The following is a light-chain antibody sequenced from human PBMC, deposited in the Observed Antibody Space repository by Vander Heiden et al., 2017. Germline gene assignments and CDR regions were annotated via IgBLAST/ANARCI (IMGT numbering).Light chain of an antibody. CDR1: QDISNY. Sequence: DIQMTQSPSSLSASVGDRVTITCQASQDISNYLNWYQQKPGKAPKLLIYDASNLETGVPSRVTGSGSGTDFTFTISSLQPEDIATYYCQQYDNVPIAFGQGTRLDIK. J-gene: IGKJ5*01. CDR3: QQYDNVPIA. CDR2: DAS. V-gene: IGKV1-33*01.